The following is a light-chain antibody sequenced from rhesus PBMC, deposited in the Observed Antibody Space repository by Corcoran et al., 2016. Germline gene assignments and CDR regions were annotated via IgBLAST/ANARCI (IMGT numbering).Light chain of an antibody. V-gene: IGKV1-25*01. CDR3: QQHSTYPWT. CDR2: DAS. CDR1: QDITKY. Sequence: DIQMTQSPSSLSASVGDTVTITCQASQDITKYLAWYQQKPGKAPKLLIYDASTLQSGVPSRFSGSGAGAQCTLTISSLQPADFATYYWQQHSTYPWTFGQGTKVEIK. J-gene: IGKJ1*01.